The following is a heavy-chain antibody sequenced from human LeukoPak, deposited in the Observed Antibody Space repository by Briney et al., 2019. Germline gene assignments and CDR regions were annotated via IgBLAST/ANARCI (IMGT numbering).Heavy chain of an antibody. J-gene: IGHJ4*02. V-gene: IGHV3-9*01. CDR1: GFTFDDYA. Sequence: GGSLRLSCAASGFTFDDYAMHWVRQAPGKGLEWVSGISWNSGSIGYADSVKGRITVSRDNSKNTLYLQFNSLRVDDTAVYYCARDQFRDYFRGADYWGQGTLVTVSS. CDR2: ISWNSGSI. D-gene: IGHD3-16*01. CDR3: ARDQFRDYFRGADY.